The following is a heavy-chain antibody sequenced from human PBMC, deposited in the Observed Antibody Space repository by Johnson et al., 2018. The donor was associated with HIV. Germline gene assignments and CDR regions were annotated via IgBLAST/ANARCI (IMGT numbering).Heavy chain of an antibody. CDR3: ARDLGWLQSGDAFDI. CDR1: GFTFSSYA. D-gene: IGHD5-24*01. J-gene: IGHJ3*02. CDR2: ISYDGSNK. Sequence: QVQLVESGGGVVQPGRSLRLSCAASGFTFSSYAMHWVRQAPDKGLEWVAVISYDGSNKYYADSVKGRFTISRDNSKNTLYLQMNSLRVEDTAVYYCARDLGWLQSGDAFDIWSQVTMVTVSS. V-gene: IGHV3-30-3*01.